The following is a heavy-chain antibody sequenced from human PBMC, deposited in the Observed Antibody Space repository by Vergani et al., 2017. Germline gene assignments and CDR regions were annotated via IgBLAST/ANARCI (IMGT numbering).Heavy chain of an antibody. Sequence: QVQLVESGGGVVQPGRSLRLSCAASGFTFSSYGMHWVRPAPGKGLEWVAVIWYDGSNKYYADSVKGRFTISRDNSKNTLYLQMNSLRAEDTAVYYCARTTMVRGVISSNYYYYGMDVWGQGTTVTVSS. CDR1: GFTFSSYG. J-gene: IGHJ6*02. CDR2: IWYDGSNK. CDR3: ARTTMVRGVISSNYYYYGMDV. V-gene: IGHV3-33*01. D-gene: IGHD3-10*01.